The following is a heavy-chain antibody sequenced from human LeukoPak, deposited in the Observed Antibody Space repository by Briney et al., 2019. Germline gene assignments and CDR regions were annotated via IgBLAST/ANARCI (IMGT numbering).Heavy chain of an antibody. V-gene: IGHV3-23*01. Sequence: PGGSLRXSCAXSXXXXXSXAXXXXXXAXXXGLESVTSIDXXXGSTNYADSVKGRXTISRENSKNTLYLQMNSLXVXXTXVYYCAKDXGYWGXGTLVTVSS. CDR1: XXXXXSXA. CDR3: AKDXGY. CDR2: IDXXXGST. J-gene: IGHJ4*01.